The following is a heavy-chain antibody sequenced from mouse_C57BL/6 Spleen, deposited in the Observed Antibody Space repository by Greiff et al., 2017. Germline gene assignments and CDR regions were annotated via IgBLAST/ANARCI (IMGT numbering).Heavy chain of an antibody. CDR2: INYDGSST. J-gene: IGHJ1*03. V-gene: IGHV5-16*01. CDR3: ARGRGWDWYFDV. D-gene: IGHD1-1*01. Sequence: EVKLVESEGGLVQPGSSMKLSCTASGFTFSDYYMAWVRQVPEKGLEWVANINYDGSSTYYLDTLKSRFLISRDNARNILYLQMSSLKSEDTATYYCARGRGWDWYFDVWGTGTTVTVSS. CDR1: GFTFSDYY.